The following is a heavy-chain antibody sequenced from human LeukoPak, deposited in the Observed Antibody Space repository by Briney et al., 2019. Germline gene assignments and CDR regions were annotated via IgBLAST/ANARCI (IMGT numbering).Heavy chain of an antibody. D-gene: IGHD1-26*01. J-gene: IGHJ4*02. Sequence: GGSLRLSCAASGFTFSSYAMSWVRQAPGKGLEWVSAISGSGGSTYYADSVKGRFTISRDNSKNTLYLQMNSLRAEDTAVYYCAKPRGGPRAVGAYDFDYWGQGTLVTVSS. CDR2: ISGSGGST. CDR1: GFTFSSYA. V-gene: IGHV3-23*01. CDR3: AKPRGGPRAVGAYDFDY.